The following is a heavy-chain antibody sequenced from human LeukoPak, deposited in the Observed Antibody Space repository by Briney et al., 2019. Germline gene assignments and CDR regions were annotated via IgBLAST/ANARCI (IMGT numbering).Heavy chain of an antibody. J-gene: IGHJ4*02. CDR1: GGSISSGSYY. CDR3: ARDYYGSGSHYTPPAD. V-gene: IGHV4-61*02. D-gene: IGHD3-10*01. CDR2: IYTSGST. Sequence: SQTLSLTCTVSGGSISSGSYYWSWIRQPAGKGLEWIGRIYTSGSTNYNPSLKSRVTISVDTSKNQFSLKLSSVTAADTAVYYCARDYYGSGSHYTPPADWGQGTLVTVSS.